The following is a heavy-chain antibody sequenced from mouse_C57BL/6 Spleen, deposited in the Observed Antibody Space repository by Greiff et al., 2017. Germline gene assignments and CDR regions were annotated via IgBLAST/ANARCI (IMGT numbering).Heavy chain of an antibody. Sequence: VQLQQSGAELVKPGASVKISCKASGYAFSSYWMNWVKQRPGKGLEWIGQIYPGDGDTNYNGKFKGKATLTADKSSSTAYMQLSSLTSADSAVYVCASLITTVGEGAWFAYWGQGTLVTVSA. D-gene: IGHD1-1*01. CDR2: IYPGDGDT. CDR1: GYAFSSYW. V-gene: IGHV1-80*01. J-gene: IGHJ3*01. CDR3: ASLITTVGEGAWFAY.